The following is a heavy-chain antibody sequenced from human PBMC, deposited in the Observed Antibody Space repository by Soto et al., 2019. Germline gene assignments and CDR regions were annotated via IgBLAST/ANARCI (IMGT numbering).Heavy chain of an antibody. J-gene: IGHJ6*03. V-gene: IGHV1-8*01. CDR3: AREVRGRFLALGSNYYYYMDV. CDR1: GYTFTSYD. D-gene: IGHD3-3*01. CDR2: MNPNSGNT. Sequence: ASVKVSCKASGYTFTSYDINWVRQATGQGLEWMGWMNPNSGNTGYAQKFQGRVTMTRNTSISTAYMELSSLRSEDTAVYYCAREVRGRFLALGSNYYYYMDVWGKGTTVTVSS.